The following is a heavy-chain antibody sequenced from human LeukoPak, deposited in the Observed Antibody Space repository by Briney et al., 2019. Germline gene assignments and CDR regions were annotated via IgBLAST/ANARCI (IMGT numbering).Heavy chain of an antibody. Sequence: ASVKVSCKASGYTFTSYYMHWVRQAPGQGLEWMGIINPSGGSTSYAQKFQGRVTMTRDTSTSTVYMELSSLRSEDTAVYYCASAGYCSGGSCYSFFDYWGQGTLVTVSS. J-gene: IGHJ4*02. D-gene: IGHD2-15*01. CDR2: INPSGGST. CDR3: ASAGYCSGGSCYSFFDY. CDR1: GYTFTSYY. V-gene: IGHV1-46*01.